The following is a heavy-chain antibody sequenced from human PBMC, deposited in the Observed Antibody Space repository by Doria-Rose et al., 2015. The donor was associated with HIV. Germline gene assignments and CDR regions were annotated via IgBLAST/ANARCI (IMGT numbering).Heavy chain of an antibody. V-gene: IGHV3-21*01. J-gene: IGHJ4*02. CDR3: ATGVTLDY. D-gene: IGHD3-10*01. CDR2: ISSTSAYI. Sequence: VQLQESGGGLVRPGGSLRLFCATSGFTFSSHRINWVRQAPGKGLEWVSSISSTSAYINYADSVRGRFTISRDNARNSLYLQMDSLRAEDTAIYYCATGVTLDYWGQGTLVTVSS. CDR1: GFTFSSHR.